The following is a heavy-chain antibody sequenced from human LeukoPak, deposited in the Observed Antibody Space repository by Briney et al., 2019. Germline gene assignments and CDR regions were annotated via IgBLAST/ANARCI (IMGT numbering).Heavy chain of an antibody. CDR1: GFTVSSGY. CDR3: AREPPGGGFDY. V-gene: IGHV3-66*01. CDR2: VYSGGNT. Sequence: GGSLRLSCTASGFTVSSGYMSWVRQAPGKGLEWVSVVYSGGNTYYADSVKGRFTISRDNSKNTLYLQMNSLRAEDTAVYYCAREPPGGGFDYWGQGTLVTVSS. D-gene: IGHD3-16*01. J-gene: IGHJ4*02.